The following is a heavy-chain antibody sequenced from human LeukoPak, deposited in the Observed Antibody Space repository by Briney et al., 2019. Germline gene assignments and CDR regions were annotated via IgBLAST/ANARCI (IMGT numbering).Heavy chain of an antibody. D-gene: IGHD3-16*01. CDR2: IYSGGST. CDR3: AREFGSDAFDI. J-gene: IGHJ3*02. Sequence: PGGSLRLSCAASGFTVSSNYMSWVRQAPGKGLEWVSVIYSGGSTYYADSVKGRFTISRDNSKNTLYLQMNSLRAEDTAVYYCAREFGSDAFDIWGQGTMVTVSS. CDR1: GFTVSSNY. V-gene: IGHV3-53*01.